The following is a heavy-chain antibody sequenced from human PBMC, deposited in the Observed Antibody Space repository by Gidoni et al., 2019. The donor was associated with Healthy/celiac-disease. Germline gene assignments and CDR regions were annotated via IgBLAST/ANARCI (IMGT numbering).Heavy chain of an antibody. Sequence: QVQLVQSGAEVKKPGASVKVSCKASGYTFTSYGISWVRQAPGQGLEWMGWISAYNGNTNYAQKLQGRVTMTTDTSTSTAYMELRSLRSDDTAVYYCARHILDCSGGSCYPYYFDYWGQGTLVTVSS. CDR3: ARHILDCSGGSCYPYYFDY. D-gene: IGHD2-15*01. CDR1: GYTFTSYG. V-gene: IGHV1-18*01. CDR2: ISAYNGNT. J-gene: IGHJ4*02.